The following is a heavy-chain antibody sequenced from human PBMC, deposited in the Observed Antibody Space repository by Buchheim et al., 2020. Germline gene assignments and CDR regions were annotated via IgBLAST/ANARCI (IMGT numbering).Heavy chain of an antibody. CDR1: GFTFSSYG. D-gene: IGHD6-6*01. J-gene: IGHJ4*02. CDR2: ISYDGSNK. CDR3: AKEGVEYSSSGYFDY. V-gene: IGHV3-30*18. Sequence: QVQLVESGGGVVQPGRSLRLSCAASGFTFSSYGMHWVRQAPGKGLEWVAVISYDGSNKYYADSVKGRFTISRDNSKITLYLQMNSLRAEDTAVYYCAKEGVEYSSSGYFDYWGQGTL.